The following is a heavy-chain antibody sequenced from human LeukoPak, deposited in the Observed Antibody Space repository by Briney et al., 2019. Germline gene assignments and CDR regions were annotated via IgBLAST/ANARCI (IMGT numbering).Heavy chain of an antibody. V-gene: IGHV1-46*01. J-gene: IGHJ4*02. CDR3: AKNVRDTGTFDY. CDR1: GYTFTSYY. CDR2: INPSGGST. D-gene: IGHD5-18*01. Sequence: GASVKVSCKASGYTFTSYYMHWVRQAPGQGLEWMGIINPSGGSTNSAQKFQDRVTMTRDTSISTAYMELNSLTSEDTAVYYCAKNVRDTGTFDYWGQGTLVTVSS.